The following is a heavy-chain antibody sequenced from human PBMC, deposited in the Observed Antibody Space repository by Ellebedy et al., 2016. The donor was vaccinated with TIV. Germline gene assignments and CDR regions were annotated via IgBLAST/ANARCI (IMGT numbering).Heavy chain of an antibody. CDR1: GFTFSSYN. V-gene: IGHV3-21*01. Sequence: GESLKTSCAASGFTFSSYNMNWVRQAPGRGLEWVSSISSSSSYIYYADSVKGRFTISRDNAKNSLFLQMDNLRADDTAVYYCARDPRPYLRYGHYDFWGQGTLVTVSS. J-gene: IGHJ4*02. CDR2: ISSSSSYI. D-gene: IGHD3-9*01. CDR3: ARDPRPYLRYGHYDF.